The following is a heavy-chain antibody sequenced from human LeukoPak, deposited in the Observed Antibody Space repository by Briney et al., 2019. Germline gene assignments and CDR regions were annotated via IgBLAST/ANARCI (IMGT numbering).Heavy chain of an antibody. J-gene: IGHJ4*02. Sequence: ASVKVSCKVSGYTLTELSMHWVRQAPGKGLEWMGGFDPEDGGTIYAQKFQGRVTMTEDTSTDTAYMELSSLRSEDTAVYYCATAYYGDQYYFDYWGQGTLVTVSS. CDR3: ATAYYGDQYYFDY. CDR2: FDPEDGGT. CDR1: GYTLTELS. D-gene: IGHD4-17*01. V-gene: IGHV1-24*01.